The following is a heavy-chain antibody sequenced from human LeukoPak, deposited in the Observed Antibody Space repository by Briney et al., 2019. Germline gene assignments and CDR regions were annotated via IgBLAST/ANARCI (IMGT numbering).Heavy chain of an antibody. J-gene: IGHJ3*02. Sequence: GGSLRLSCAASGFTFRSYAMHWVRQAPGKGLEWVAVISYDGSNKYYADSVKGRFTISRDNSKNTLYLQMNSLRAEDTAVYYCARVGGIAAAVGAFDIWGQGTMVTVSS. CDR3: ARVGGIAAAVGAFDI. D-gene: IGHD6-13*01. CDR2: ISYDGSNK. CDR1: GFTFRSYA. V-gene: IGHV3-30*04.